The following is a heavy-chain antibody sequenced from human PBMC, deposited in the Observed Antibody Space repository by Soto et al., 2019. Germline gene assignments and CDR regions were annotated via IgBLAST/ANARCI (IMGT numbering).Heavy chain of an antibody. V-gene: IGHV3-7*03. CDR3: TSRPSGMTYHAVFDF. CDR2: IKPDGSET. D-gene: IGHD2-21*02. CDR1: GLTFSGHW. Sequence: VQLVQSGGTLVQPGGSLRLSCAASGLTFSGHWMTLVRQTPGEGLQWVAAIKPDGSETFYVDSVKGRFTISRDNARNSLFLQMDSLRAEDTAVYYCTSRPSGMTYHAVFDFWGQGTLVTVSS. J-gene: IGHJ4*02.